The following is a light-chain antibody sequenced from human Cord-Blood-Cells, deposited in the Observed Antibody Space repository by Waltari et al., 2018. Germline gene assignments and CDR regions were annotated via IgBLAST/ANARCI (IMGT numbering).Light chain of an antibody. CDR3: CSYAGSSTYV. CDR1: SSDVGCYNL. J-gene: IGLJ1*01. V-gene: IGLV2-23*02. Sequence: QSALTQPASVSGSPGQSITISCTGTSSDVGCYNLVSWYQQHPGKAPKLMFYEVSKRPSGVSNRFSGSESGNTASLTISGLQAEDEADYYCCSYAGSSTYVFGTGTKVTVL. CDR2: EVS.